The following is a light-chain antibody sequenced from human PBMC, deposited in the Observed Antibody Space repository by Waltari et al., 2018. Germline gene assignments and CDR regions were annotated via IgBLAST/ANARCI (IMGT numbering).Light chain of an antibody. CDR1: ESLVHSDVNTY. J-gene: IGKJ5*01. CDR2: KVS. V-gene: IGKV2-30*02. Sequence: DVVMTQSPLSLPVTLGQSASISCRSSESLVHSDVNTYVTWLQQRPGQSPRRLIYKVSKWDAGVPDRFSGSGAGTDFTLDISSVEAEDVGIYYCMQGSQWPITCGQGTRLEIK. CDR3: MQGSQWPIT.